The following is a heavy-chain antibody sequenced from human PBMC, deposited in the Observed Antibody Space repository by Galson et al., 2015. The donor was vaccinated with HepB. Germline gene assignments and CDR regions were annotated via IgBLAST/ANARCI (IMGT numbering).Heavy chain of an antibody. CDR2: IYSGGST. D-gene: IGHD6-19*01. CDR1: GLTFSSYS. CDR3: ARVVGGWYNFDY. Sequence: SLRLSCAASGLTFSSYSMNWVRQAPGKGLEWVSVIYSGGSTYYADSVKGRFTISRDNSKNTLYLQMNSLRAEDTAVYYCARVVGGWYNFDYWGQGTLVTVSS. J-gene: IGHJ4*02. V-gene: IGHV3-66*01.